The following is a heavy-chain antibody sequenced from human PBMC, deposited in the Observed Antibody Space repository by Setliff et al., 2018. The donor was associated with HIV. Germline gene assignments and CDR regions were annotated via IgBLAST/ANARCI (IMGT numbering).Heavy chain of an antibody. CDR3: ARGGVMWTAAVALDY. CDR1: GFTLSDYY. D-gene: IGHD6-13*01. CDR2: SSSSGGSR. V-gene: IGHV3-11*04. J-gene: IGHJ4*02. Sequence: GESLKISCATSGFTLSDYYINWIRQAPGKGLEWVSYSSSSGGSRYYADSVKGRFTISKDNAKNSVSLLMDSLRVDDSAMYYCARGGVMWTAAVALDYWGRGTLVTVSS.